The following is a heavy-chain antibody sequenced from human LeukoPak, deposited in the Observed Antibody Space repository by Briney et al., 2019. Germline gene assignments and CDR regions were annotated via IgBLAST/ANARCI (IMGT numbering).Heavy chain of an antibody. CDR3: ARGVRIGARRGRGYYYYYMDV. D-gene: IGHD6-6*01. J-gene: IGHJ6*03. V-gene: IGHV4-34*01. CDR2: INHSGST. CDR1: GWTFSDYY. Sequence: PSGTLTLTCAASGWTFSDYYWSWIRQPPGKGLEWVGEINHSGSTNYNPYLKSRVTISVDTSKNQFSLQLSSVTAADTAVYYCARGVRIGARRGRGYYYYYMDVWGKGTTVTVSS.